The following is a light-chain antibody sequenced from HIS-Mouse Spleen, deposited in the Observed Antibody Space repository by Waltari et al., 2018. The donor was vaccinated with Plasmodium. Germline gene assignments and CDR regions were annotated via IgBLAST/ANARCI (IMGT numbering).Light chain of an antibody. CDR2: SAS. V-gene: IGKV1-6*01. CDR3: LQDYNYPYT. J-gene: IGKJ2*01. CDR1: QGIRND. Sequence: AIQMTQSPSSLPASVGDRVTITSRASQGIRNDLGWYQQKPGKAPKLLIYSASSSQSGVPSRFSGSGSGTDFTLTISSLQPEDFATYYCLQDYNYPYTFGQGTKLEIK.